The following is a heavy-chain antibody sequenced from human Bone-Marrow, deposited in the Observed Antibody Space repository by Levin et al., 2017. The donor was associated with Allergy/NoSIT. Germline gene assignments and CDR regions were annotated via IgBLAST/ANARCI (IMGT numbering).Heavy chain of an antibody. D-gene: IGHD1-7*01. V-gene: IGHV4-39*01. CDR2: MSYTGST. CDR1: GDSISSSTYY. CDR3: ARRVTGTMLDY. J-gene: IGHJ4*02. Sequence: GSLRLSCTVSGDSISSSTYYWGWIRQPPGKGLEWIGSMSYTGSTYYSPSLKSRVTISIHTSMSQFSLRVRSVTAADTAVYYCARRVTGTMLDYWGQGTLVTVSS.